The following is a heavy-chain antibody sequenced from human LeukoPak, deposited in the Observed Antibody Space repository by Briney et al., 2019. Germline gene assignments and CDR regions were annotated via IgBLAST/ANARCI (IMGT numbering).Heavy chain of an antibody. CDR3: ARSDGDYGIVAFDI. D-gene: IGHD4-17*01. Sequence: GRSMRPSSAASAFTFSSYSMNCVSQAPGKGLEWVASISSSSSYIYYADSVKGRFTIARDNAKNSLYLQMNSLRAEDTAVYYCARSDGDYGIVAFDIWGQGTMVTVSS. CDR1: AFTFSSYS. J-gene: IGHJ3*02. CDR2: ISSSSSYI. V-gene: IGHV3-21*01.